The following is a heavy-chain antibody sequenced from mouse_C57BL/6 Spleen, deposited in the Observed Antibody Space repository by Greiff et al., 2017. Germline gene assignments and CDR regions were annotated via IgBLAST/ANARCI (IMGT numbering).Heavy chain of an antibody. J-gene: IGHJ2*01. CDR3: ARGEDYGSSYLYYFDY. D-gene: IGHD1-1*01. V-gene: IGHV1-81*01. Sequence: QVQLQQSGAELARPGASVKLSCKASGYTFTSYGISWVKQRTGQGLEWIGEIYPRSGNTYYNEKFKGKATLTADKSSSTAYMELRSLTSEDSAVYFCARGEDYGSSYLYYFDYWGQGTTLTVSS. CDR1: GYTFTSYG. CDR2: IYPRSGNT.